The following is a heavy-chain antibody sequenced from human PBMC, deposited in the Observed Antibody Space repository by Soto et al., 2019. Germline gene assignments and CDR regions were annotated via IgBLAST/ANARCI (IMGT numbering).Heavy chain of an antibody. CDR2: ISYDGSNK. J-gene: IGHJ3*02. D-gene: IGHD3-10*01. CDR3: AKIHPLLLWFGEPQAPAPLDAFDI. V-gene: IGHV3-30*18. CDR1: GFTFSSYG. Sequence: PGGSLRLSCAASGFTFSSYGMHWVRQAPGKGLEWVAVISYDGSNKYYADSVKGRFTISRDNSKNTLYLQMNSLRAEDTAVYYCAKIHPLLLWFGEPQAPAPLDAFDIWGQGTMVTVSS.